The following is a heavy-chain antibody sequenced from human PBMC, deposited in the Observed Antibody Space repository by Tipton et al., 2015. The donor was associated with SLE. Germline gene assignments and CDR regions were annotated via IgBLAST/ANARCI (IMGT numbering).Heavy chain of an antibody. J-gene: IGHJ3*02. V-gene: IGHV4-34*01. CDR1: GESFSGYY. CDR2: VDPSGST. CDR3: ARVVAAAGTAFDI. Sequence: TLSLTCAVYGESFSGYYWTWIRQPPGKGLEWIGEVDPSGSTNYNPSLRSRVTIAIDTSKNQFSLRLKSVTAADTAVYYCARVVAAAGTAFDIWGQGTMVTVSS. D-gene: IGHD6-13*01.